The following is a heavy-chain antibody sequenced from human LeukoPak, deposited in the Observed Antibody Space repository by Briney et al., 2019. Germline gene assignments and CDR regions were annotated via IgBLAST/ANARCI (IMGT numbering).Heavy chain of an antibody. CDR2: IWYDGSNK. CDR3: ARAFDIVGARGVDY. J-gene: IGHJ4*02. V-gene: IGHV3-33*01. Sequence: GRSLRPSCAASGFTFSSYGMHWVRQAPGKGLEWVAVIWYDGSNKYYADSVKGRFTISRDNSKNTLYLQMNSLRAEDTAVYYCARAFDIVGARGVDYWGQGTLVTVSS. CDR1: GFTFSSYG. D-gene: IGHD1-26*01.